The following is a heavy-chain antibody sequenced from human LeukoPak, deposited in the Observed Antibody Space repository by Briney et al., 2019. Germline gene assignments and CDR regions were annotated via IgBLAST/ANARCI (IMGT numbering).Heavy chain of an antibody. D-gene: IGHD3-16*01. CDR1: GLTVSSTF. CDR2: IYIAGTT. J-gene: IGHJ6*02. Sequence: GGSLRLSCAASGLTVSSTFMSWVRQAPGKGLEWVSIIYIAGTTYHADSVRGRLVTSRDNSKNTVYLQMNSMRADDTAVYYCARGGGTAGYYYQMDVWGQGTTVTVSS. V-gene: IGHV3-66*01. CDR3: ARGGGTAGYYYQMDV.